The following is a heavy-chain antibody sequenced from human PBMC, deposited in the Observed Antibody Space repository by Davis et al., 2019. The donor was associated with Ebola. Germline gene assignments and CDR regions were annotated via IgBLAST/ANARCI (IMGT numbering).Heavy chain of an antibody. D-gene: IGHD3-16*01. Sequence: SQTLSLTCAISGDSVSSRSAAWNWIRQSPSRVLEWLGKTYYRSKWYTDYALSVRSRIVINPDTSKNQFSLQLNSVTPEDTAMYYCAREGGEEANLLDAFDIWGQGTMVTVSS. J-gene: IGHJ3*02. V-gene: IGHV6-1*01. CDR2: TYYRSKWYT. CDR3: AREGGEEANLLDAFDI. CDR1: GDSVSSRSAA.